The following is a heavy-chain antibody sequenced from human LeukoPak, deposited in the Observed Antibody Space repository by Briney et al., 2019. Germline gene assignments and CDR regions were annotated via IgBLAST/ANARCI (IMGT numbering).Heavy chain of an antibody. CDR2: ISYDGSNK. D-gene: IGHD3-3*01. J-gene: IGHJ4*02. CDR3: ARSPGVHAGLFVWSGYSGRFDY. CDR1: GFTFSSYA. V-gene: IGHV3-30-3*01. Sequence: PGRSLRLSCAASGFTFSSYAMHWVRQAPGKGLEWVAVISYDGSNKYYADSVKGRFTISRDNSKNTLYLQMNSLRAEDTAVYYCARSPGVHAGLFVWSGYSGRFDYWGQGTLVTVSS.